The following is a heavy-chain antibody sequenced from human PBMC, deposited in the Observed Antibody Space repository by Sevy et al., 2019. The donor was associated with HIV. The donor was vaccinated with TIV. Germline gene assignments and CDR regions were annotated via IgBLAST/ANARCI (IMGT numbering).Heavy chain of an antibody. D-gene: IGHD3-22*01. CDR1: GGSISDYY. CDR3: ARVNYDSSGYYPTDYGMDV. V-gene: IGHV4-59*01. Sequence: SETLSLTCIVSGGSISDYYWSWIRQPPGKGPEWIGYIYYSGSTKYNPSLKSRVTISVDTSKNQFSLKLSSVTAADTAVYYCARVNYDSSGYYPTDYGMDVWGQRTTVTDSS. CDR2: IYYSGST. J-gene: IGHJ6*02.